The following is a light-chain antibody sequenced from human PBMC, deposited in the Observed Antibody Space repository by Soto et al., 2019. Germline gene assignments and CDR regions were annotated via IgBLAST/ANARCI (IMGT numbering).Light chain of an antibody. CDR1: SSNIGSNY. J-gene: IGLJ2*01. CDR2: ENQ. CDR3: ATWDVSLSIGV. Sequence: QSLLTQPPSVSAAPGQKVTISCSGSSSNIGSNYVSWYQHLPGTAPKLLIYENQRRPSGIPDRFSASKGGTSATLGITGLETGDEADYYCATWDVSLSIGVFGGGTKLTVL. V-gene: IGLV1-51*02.